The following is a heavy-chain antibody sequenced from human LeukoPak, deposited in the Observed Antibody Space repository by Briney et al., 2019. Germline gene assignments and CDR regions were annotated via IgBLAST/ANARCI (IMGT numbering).Heavy chain of an antibody. J-gene: IGHJ4*02. CDR1: GYSFSNYW. Sequence: GESLKISCKGSGYSFSNYWIGWVRQMPGKGLEWMGIIYPGDSDTRYNPSFQDQVTISADKSISTAYLQWSSLKASDTAMYYCARQFRYSSGWYGDYWGQGTLVTVSS. D-gene: IGHD6-19*01. CDR2: IYPGDSDT. CDR3: ARQFRYSSGWYGDY. V-gene: IGHV5-51*01.